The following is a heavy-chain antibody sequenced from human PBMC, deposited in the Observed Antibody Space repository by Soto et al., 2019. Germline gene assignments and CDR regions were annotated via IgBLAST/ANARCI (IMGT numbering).Heavy chain of an antibody. Sequence: PGGSLRLSCAASGFTFSSYGMHWVRQAPGKGLEWVAVISYDGSNKYYADSVKGRFTISRDNSKNTLYLQMNSLRAEDTAVYYCAKDTGVADYDFWSGYGSIDYWGQGTLVTVSS. CDR2: ISYDGSNK. V-gene: IGHV3-30*18. J-gene: IGHJ4*02. D-gene: IGHD3-3*01. CDR3: AKDTGVADYDFWSGYGSIDY. CDR1: GFTFSSYG.